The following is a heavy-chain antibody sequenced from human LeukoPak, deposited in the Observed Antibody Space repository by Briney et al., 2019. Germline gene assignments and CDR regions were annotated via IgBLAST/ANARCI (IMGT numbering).Heavy chain of an antibody. V-gene: IGHV3-23*01. Sequence: GGPLRLSCAASGFTFSSYAMSWVRQAPGKGLEWVSAISSSGGSTYYADSVKGRFTISRDNSKNTLYLQMNSLRAEDTAVYYCAKTGLREIAFDIWGQGTMVTVSS. D-gene: IGHD5-12*01. CDR2: ISSSGGST. CDR3: AKTGLREIAFDI. CDR1: GFTFSSYA. J-gene: IGHJ3*02.